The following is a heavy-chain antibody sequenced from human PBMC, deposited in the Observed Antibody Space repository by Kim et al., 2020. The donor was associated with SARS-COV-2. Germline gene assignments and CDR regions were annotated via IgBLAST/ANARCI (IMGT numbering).Heavy chain of an antibody. CDR1: GYTFTSYA. J-gene: IGHJ3*02. Sequence: ASVKVSCKASGYTFTSYAMHWVRQAPGQRLEWMGWINAGNGNTKYSQKFQGRVTITRDTSASTAYMELSSLRSEDTAVYYCARDYYDSSGYYYDSSDAFDIWGQGTMVTVSS. CDR3: ARDYYDSSGYYYDSSDAFDI. D-gene: IGHD3-22*01. V-gene: IGHV1-3*01. CDR2: INAGNGNT.